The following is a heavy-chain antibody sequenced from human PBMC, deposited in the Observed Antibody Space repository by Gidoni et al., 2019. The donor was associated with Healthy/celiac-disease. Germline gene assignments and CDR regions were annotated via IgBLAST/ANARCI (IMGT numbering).Heavy chain of an antibody. CDR3: AKTGYCSGGSCRYYYYGMDV. V-gene: IGHV3-23*01. Sequence: EVQLLESGGGLVQPGGSLRLSCAASGFTFRSSALSWVRQAPGKGLEWVSAISGSGGSTYYADSVKGRFTISRDNSKNTLYLQMNSLRAEDTAVYYCAKTGYCSGGSCRYYYYGMDVWGQGTTVTVSS. CDR2: ISGSGGST. CDR1: GFTFRSSA. D-gene: IGHD2-15*01. J-gene: IGHJ6*02.